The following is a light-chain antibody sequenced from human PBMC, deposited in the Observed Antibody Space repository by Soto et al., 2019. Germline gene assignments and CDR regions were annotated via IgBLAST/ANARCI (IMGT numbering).Light chain of an antibody. V-gene: IGLV6-57*01. Sequence: NFMLTQPHSVSESPGKTVTISCTRSSGSIGSNSVQWYQHRPGSSTTTVIYEDTQRPSGVPDRFSGSIDSSSNSASLSISGLKTEDEADYYCQSYDSNNVVFGGGTKLTVL. J-gene: IGLJ2*01. CDR1: SGSIGSNS. CDR3: QSYDSNNVV. CDR2: EDT.